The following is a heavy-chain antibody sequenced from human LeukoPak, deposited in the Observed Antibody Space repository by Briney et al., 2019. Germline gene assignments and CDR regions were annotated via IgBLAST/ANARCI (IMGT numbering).Heavy chain of an antibody. Sequence: GESLKISCKGSGFDFTVHWIAWVRQMPGKGLEWMGIICPGDSNTKYSPSFRGQVTISADKSITTVYLQWSSLKASDTAMYYCARQEYCSGGSCYTWFDPWGQGTLVTVSS. CDR2: ICPGDSNT. D-gene: IGHD2-15*01. CDR1: GFDFTVHW. CDR3: ARQEYCSGGSCYTWFDP. J-gene: IGHJ5*02. V-gene: IGHV5-51*01.